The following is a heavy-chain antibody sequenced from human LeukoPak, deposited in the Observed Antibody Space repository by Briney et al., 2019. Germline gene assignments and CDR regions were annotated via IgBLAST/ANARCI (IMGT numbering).Heavy chain of an antibody. J-gene: IGHJ3*02. CDR3: ASRGGDGDAFDI. D-gene: IGHD2-21*02. CDR1: GGSISSGAYY. Sequence: SECLSLTCTVSGGSISSGAYYWSWIRQHPGKGLEWIGYIYFSRNTYYNPSLQRRVTISVDTSKNQFSLKLTSVTAADTAVYYCASRGGDGDAFDIWGQGKMVRVSS. V-gene: IGHV4-31*03. CDR2: IYFSRNT.